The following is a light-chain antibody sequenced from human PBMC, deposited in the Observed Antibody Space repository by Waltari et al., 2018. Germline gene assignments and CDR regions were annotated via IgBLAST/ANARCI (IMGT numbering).Light chain of an antibody. CDR1: EQIGNDY. Sequence: VLTQSPGTLSLSPGESATLSCRASEQIGNDYLAWYQQRPGQAPRLLMYGASGRASGISDKFSGSGSGTDFTLTIGRLDPEDFALYYCQQYYSLPWTFGQGTRVDIK. J-gene: IGKJ1*01. CDR3: QQYYSLPWT. V-gene: IGKV3-20*01. CDR2: GAS.